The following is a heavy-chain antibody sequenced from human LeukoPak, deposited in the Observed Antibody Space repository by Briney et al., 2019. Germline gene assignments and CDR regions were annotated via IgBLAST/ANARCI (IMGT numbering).Heavy chain of an antibody. CDR1: GFTFSSYE. D-gene: IGHD3-10*02. V-gene: IGHV3-48*03. CDR3: AELGITMIGGV. J-gene: IGHJ6*04. Sequence: GGSLRLSCAASGFTFSSYEMNWVRQAPGKGLEWVSSISRSATTIYYADSVKGRFTISRDNAKNSLYLQMNSLRAEDTAVYYCAELGITMIGGVWGKGTTVTISS. CDR2: ISRSATTI.